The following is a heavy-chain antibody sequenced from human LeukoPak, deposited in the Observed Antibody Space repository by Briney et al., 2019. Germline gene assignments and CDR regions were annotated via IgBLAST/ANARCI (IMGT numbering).Heavy chain of an antibody. Sequence: ASVKVSCKASGYTFTSYGISWVRQAPGQGLEWMGWISAYNGNTNYAQKLQGRVTMTADTSTSTAYMELRSLRSDDTAVYYCASWAYYGSGSMGGFDHWGQGTLVTVSS. CDR1: GYTFTSYG. J-gene: IGHJ4*02. CDR3: ASWAYYGSGSMGGFDH. CDR2: ISAYNGNT. D-gene: IGHD3-10*01. V-gene: IGHV1-18*01.